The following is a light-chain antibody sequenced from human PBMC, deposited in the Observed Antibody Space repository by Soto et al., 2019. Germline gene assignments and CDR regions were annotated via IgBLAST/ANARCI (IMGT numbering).Light chain of an antibody. J-gene: IGKJ2*01. CDR1: QSVSSSY. CDR2: GAS. V-gene: IGKV3-20*01. CDR3: QQYGSSPYT. Sequence: EIVLTQSPGTLSLSPGERATLSCRASQSVSSSYLAWYQQKPGQAPRLLIYGASSRATASPDRFSGSGSGTDFPLTISRLESEDFAVYYWQQYGSSPYTFGLGTKLEIK.